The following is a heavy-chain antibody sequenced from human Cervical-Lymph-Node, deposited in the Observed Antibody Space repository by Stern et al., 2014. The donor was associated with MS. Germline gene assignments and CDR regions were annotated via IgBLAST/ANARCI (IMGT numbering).Heavy chain of an antibody. J-gene: IGHJ4*02. Sequence: EDQLVESGGGLVQPGGSLRLSCAASGFTFSSYAMSWVRQAPGKGLEGVSAISGSGGSTYYADSVKGRFTISRDNSKNTLYLQMNSLRAEDTAVYYCAKSRAGAGTTGYWGQGTLVTVSS. CDR3: AKSRAGAGTTGY. CDR2: ISGSGGST. V-gene: IGHV3-23*04. D-gene: IGHD1-1*01. CDR1: GFTFSSYA.